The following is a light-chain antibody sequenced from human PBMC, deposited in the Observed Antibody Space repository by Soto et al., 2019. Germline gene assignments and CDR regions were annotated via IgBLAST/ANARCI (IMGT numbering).Light chain of an antibody. CDR3: TSYTSSSTVV. CDR2: DVS. V-gene: IGLV2-14*01. Sequence: QSALTQPASVSGSPGQSITISCTGTSSDVGGYNYVSWYQQHPGKVPKLMIYDVSNRPSGGSDRFSGSKSGNTASLTISGLKAEDEADYYCTSYTSSSTVVFGGGTKLTVL. CDR1: SSDVGGYNY. J-gene: IGLJ2*01.